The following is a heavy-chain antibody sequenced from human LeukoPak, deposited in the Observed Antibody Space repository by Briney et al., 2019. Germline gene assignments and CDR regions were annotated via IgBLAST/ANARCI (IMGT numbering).Heavy chain of an antibody. CDR1: GFTFSSYW. D-gene: IGHD4-17*01. V-gene: IGHV3-48*04. CDR2: ISSSGSTI. J-gene: IGHJ4*02. Sequence: GGSLRLSCAASGFTFSSYWMSWVRQAPGKGLEWVSYISSSGSTIYYADSVKGRFTISRDNAKNSLYLQMNSLRAEDTAVYYCASPTDRYGDYVVDWGQGTLVTVSS. CDR3: ASPTDRYGDYVVD.